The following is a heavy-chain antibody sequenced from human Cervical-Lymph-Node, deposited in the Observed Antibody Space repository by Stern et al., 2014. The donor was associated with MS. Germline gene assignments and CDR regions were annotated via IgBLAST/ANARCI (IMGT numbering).Heavy chain of an antibody. Sequence: VQLVESEAEVKKPGASVKVTCKASENTFTGYYIHWVRQASGQGLEWMGWISPNSGATNYAQRFQDRVSLTSDTSNTLAYMELDRLTSDDTAVYYCARISLGSGIDYWGQGSLVTVSS. V-gene: IGHV1-2*02. D-gene: IGHD1-26*01. CDR1: ENTFTGYY. J-gene: IGHJ4*02. CDR3: ARISLGSGIDY. CDR2: ISPNSGAT.